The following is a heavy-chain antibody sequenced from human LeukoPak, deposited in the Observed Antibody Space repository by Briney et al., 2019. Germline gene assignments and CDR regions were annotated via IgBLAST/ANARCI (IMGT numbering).Heavy chain of an antibody. J-gene: IGHJ3*02. Sequence: PSQTLSLTCTVSGGSISSAEYYWSWIRQPPGKGLEWIGYIYYSGSTNYNPSLKSRVTISVDTSKNQFSLKLSSVTAADTAVYYCARDKLVGATPRSAFDIWGQGTMVTVSS. V-gene: IGHV4-61*08. CDR1: GGSISSAEYY. CDR3: ARDKLVGATPRSAFDI. D-gene: IGHD1-26*01. CDR2: IYYSGST.